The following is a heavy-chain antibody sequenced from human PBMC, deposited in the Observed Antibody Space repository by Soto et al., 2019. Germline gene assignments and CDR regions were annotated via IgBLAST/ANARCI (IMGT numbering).Heavy chain of an antibody. CDR1: GYTFTSYA. Sequence: ASVKVSCKASGYTFTSYAMHWVRQAPGQGLEWMGWINTNTGNPTYAQGFSGRFVFSLDTSVSTAYLQICSLKAEDTAVYYCARDTLGGYSYVTAMDVWGQGTTVTVSS. J-gene: IGHJ6*02. CDR3: ARDTLGGYSYVTAMDV. V-gene: IGHV7-4-1*01. CDR2: INTNTGNP. D-gene: IGHD5-18*01.